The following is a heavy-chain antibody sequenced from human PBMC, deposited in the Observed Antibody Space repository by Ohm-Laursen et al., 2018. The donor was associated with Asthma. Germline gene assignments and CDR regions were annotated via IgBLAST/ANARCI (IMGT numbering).Heavy chain of an antibody. Sequence: SETLSLTCTVSGGSISSYYWSWIRQPPGKGLEWIGYIYYSGSTNYNPSLKSRVTILVDTSKNQFSLKLSSVTAADTAVYYCARAPNDFWSGYYTGKDAFDIWGQGTMVTVSS. D-gene: IGHD3-3*01. CDR1: GGSISSYY. V-gene: IGHV4-59*01. J-gene: IGHJ3*02. CDR2: IYYSGST. CDR3: ARAPNDFWSGYYTGKDAFDI.